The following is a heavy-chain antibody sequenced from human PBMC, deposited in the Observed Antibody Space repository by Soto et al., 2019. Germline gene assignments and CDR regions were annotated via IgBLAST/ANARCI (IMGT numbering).Heavy chain of an antibody. CDR2: IKQDGSEK. Sequence: EVQLVESGGGLVQPGGSLRLSCAASGFTFSSYWMSWVRQAPGKGLEWVANIKQDGSEKYYVDSVKGRFTISRDNAKNSLYLQMNSLRAEDTAVYYCARGIRFLEWLLSYYYGMDVWGQGTTVTVSS. V-gene: IGHV3-7*05. CDR3: ARGIRFLEWLLSYYYGMDV. CDR1: GFTFSSYW. J-gene: IGHJ6*02. D-gene: IGHD3-3*01.